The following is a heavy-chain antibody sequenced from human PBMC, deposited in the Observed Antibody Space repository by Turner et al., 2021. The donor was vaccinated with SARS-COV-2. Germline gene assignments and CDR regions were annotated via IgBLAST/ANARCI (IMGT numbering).Heavy chain of an antibody. CDR2: IYTSGIT. CDR1: AGSISSDY. Sequence: QVQLQESGSGLVKLSATLSLTCTVAAGSISSDYCSWTRQPAGKGLEWIGRIYTSGITNYNPSLKSRVTMSVDTSKNQFSLKLSSVTAADTAVYYCARARWLRGEVDYWGQGTLVTVSS. J-gene: IGHJ4*02. D-gene: IGHD5-12*01. V-gene: IGHV4-4*07. CDR3: ARARWLRGEVDY.